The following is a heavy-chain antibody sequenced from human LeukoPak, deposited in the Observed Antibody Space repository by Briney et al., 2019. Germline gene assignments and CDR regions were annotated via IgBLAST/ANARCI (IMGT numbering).Heavy chain of an antibody. J-gene: IGHJ4*02. V-gene: IGHV3-23*01. CDR1: GFTFSNYA. CDR3: AKYPQLAYFDY. CDR2: ISGIGDST. Sequence: GGSLRLSCAASGFTFSNYAMSWVRPAPGKGLEWVSAISGIGDSTYYADSVKCRFTISRDNSKNTLYLQMNSLRAEDTAVYYCAKYPQLAYFDYWGQGTLVTVSS. D-gene: IGHD6-13*01.